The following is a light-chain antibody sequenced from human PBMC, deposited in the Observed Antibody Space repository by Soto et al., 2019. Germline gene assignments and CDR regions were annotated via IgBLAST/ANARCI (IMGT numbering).Light chain of an antibody. Sequence: DIQMTQSPSSLSASVGDRVTITCRASQSIDIYLNWYQQKPGSAPKVLIYAASSLQSGVPSRFSGSGYGTDCTLTISNLHLEDFATYYCQQTYSTSITFGQGTRLDIK. V-gene: IGKV1-39*01. CDR1: QSIDIY. CDR3: QQTYSTSIT. CDR2: AAS. J-gene: IGKJ5*01.